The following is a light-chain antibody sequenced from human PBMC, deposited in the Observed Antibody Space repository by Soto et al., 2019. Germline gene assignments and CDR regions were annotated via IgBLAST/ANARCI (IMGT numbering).Light chain of an antibody. J-gene: IGKJ2*01. CDR3: QQYKDWPYN. V-gene: IGKV3-15*01. CDR1: QSVDSN. Sequence: EVGMTQSPATLSVSPGERATLSCRARQSVDSNLAWYQQKPGQAPRLLIYRASTRAAGIPDTFSGSGSGTEFTLTISRLQSEDFAVYHCQQYKDWPYNFGQGTKLDIK. CDR2: RAS.